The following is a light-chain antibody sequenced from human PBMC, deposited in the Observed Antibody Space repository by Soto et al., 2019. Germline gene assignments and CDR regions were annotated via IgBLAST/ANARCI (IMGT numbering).Light chain of an antibody. CDR3: QQRSNWPRT. CDR1: QSVSSY. Sequence: EIVLTQSPATLSLSPGERATLSCRARQSVSSYLAWYQQKPGQAPRLLIYDASNRATGIPARFSGSGSGTDFTLTISSLEPEDFAVYYCQQRSNWPRTFGQGTKVDIK. CDR2: DAS. J-gene: IGKJ1*01. V-gene: IGKV3-11*01.